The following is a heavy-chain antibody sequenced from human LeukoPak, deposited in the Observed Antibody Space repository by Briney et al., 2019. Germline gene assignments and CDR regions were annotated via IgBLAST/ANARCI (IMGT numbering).Heavy chain of an antibody. Sequence: ASVKVSCKASGYTLATNGISWVRQAPGQGLEWMGWISIYNANTKYAQKLQGRVTMTTDTSTSTAYMELSSLRSEDTAVYYCARARSYCSGGSCVIGEWGYWGQGTLVTVSS. V-gene: IGHV1-18*01. D-gene: IGHD2-15*01. J-gene: IGHJ4*02. CDR3: ARARSYCSGGSCVIGEWGY. CDR1: GYTLATNG. CDR2: ISIYNANT.